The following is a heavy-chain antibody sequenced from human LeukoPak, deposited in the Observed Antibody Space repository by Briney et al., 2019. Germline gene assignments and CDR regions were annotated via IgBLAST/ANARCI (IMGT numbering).Heavy chain of an antibody. CDR1: GGTFSSYA. Sequence: ASVKVSCKASGGTFSSYAISWVRQATGQGLEWMGWMNPNSGNTGYAQKFRGGVTITRNTSISTAYMELSSLRSEDTAVYYCARGAPLEWVYNWFDPWGQGTLVTVSS. D-gene: IGHD3-3*01. CDR2: MNPNSGNT. J-gene: IGHJ5*02. CDR3: ARGAPLEWVYNWFDP. V-gene: IGHV1-8*03.